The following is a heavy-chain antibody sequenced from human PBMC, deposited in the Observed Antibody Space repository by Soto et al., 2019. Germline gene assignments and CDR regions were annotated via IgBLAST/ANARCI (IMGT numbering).Heavy chain of an antibody. CDR1: GFTFSSYA. J-gene: IGHJ5*02. D-gene: IGHD3-22*01. V-gene: IGHV3-23*01. Sequence: EVQLLESGGGLVQPGGSLRLSCAASGFTFSSYAMSWVRQAPGKGLEWVSAISGSGGSTYYADSVKGRFTISRDNSKNKLNLQMNSLRAEDRAVYYGAKEGKDISGYSNWFDPWGQGTLVTVSS. CDR2: ISGSGGST. CDR3: AKEGKDISGYSNWFDP.